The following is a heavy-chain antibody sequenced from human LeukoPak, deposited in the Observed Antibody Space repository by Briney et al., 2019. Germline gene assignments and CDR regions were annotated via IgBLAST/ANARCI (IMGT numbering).Heavy chain of an antibody. CDR2: ISGSGGST. J-gene: IGHJ4*02. V-gene: IGHV3-23*01. Sequence: PGGSLRLSCAASGFTFSSYAMSWVRHAPGKGLEWVSAISGSGGSTHHAYSVKGRFTISRHNSKNTLYLQMNSLRAEDTAVYYCAKDDYGSGSRLDYWGQGTLVTVSS. CDR1: GFTFSSYA. D-gene: IGHD3-10*01. CDR3: AKDDYGSGSRLDY.